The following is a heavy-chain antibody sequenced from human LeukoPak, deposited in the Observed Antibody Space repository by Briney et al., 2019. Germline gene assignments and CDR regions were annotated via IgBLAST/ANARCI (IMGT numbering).Heavy chain of an antibody. D-gene: IGHD3-22*01. V-gene: IGHV4-59*01. Sequence: SSETLSLTCTVSGGSINNYYWSWIRQPPGKGLEWIGYISYSGSTNYNPSLKSRVTISIDTSKNHFSLRLSSVTAADTAVYYCAGGIPDHYYSFTYWGQGTLVTVSS. CDR2: ISYSGST. J-gene: IGHJ4*02. CDR1: GGSINNYY. CDR3: AGGIPDHYYSFTY.